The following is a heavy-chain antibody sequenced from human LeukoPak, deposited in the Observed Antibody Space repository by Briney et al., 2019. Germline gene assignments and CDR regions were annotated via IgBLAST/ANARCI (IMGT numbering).Heavy chain of an antibody. CDR1: GFTFSSYA. CDR3: TKCAGYSCTSDMDV. J-gene: IGHJ6*03. D-gene: IGHD6-13*01. Sequence: PGGSLRLSCAASGFTFSSYAMTWVRQAPGKGLEWVSGVSGSGGTTYHADSVKGRFTISRDNSKNTLFLRMNSLRVEDTAVYYCTKCAGYSCTSDMDVWGRGTTVTVSS. V-gene: IGHV3-23*01. CDR2: VSGSGGTT.